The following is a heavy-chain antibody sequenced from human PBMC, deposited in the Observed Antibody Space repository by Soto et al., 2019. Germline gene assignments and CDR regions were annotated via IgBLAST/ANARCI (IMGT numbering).Heavy chain of an antibody. D-gene: IGHD2-2*01. V-gene: IGHV4-28*03. J-gene: IGHJ4*02. Sequence: SETLSLTCAVSGYSISSSNWWGWIRQPPGKGLEWIGYIYYSGTTYYNPSLKSRVTMSVDTSKNQFSLTLTPVTAVDTALDVCAGVTYCSSSRCSGPLHYWGQGTLVTVSS. CDR2: IYYSGTT. CDR1: GYSISSSNW. CDR3: AGVTYCSSSRCSGPLHY.